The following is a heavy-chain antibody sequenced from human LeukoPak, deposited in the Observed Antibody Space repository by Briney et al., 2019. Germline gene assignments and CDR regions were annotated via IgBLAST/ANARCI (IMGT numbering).Heavy chain of an antibody. D-gene: IGHD3-22*01. CDR2: ISGSGGST. V-gene: IGHV3-23*01. J-gene: IGHJ4*02. Sequence: GGSLRLSCAASGFTFSSYAMSWVRQAPGKGLEWVSAISGSGGSTYYADSVKGRFTISRDNSKNTLYLQMNSLRAEDTAVYYCAKHFYDSSGYTYFDYWGQGTLVTVSS. CDR1: GFTFSSYA. CDR3: AKHFYDSSGYTYFDY.